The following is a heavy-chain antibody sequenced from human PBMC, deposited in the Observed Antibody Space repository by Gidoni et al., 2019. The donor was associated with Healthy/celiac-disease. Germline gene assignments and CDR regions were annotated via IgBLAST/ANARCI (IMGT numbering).Heavy chain of an antibody. Sequence: QVQLPESGARLVKPSQTLSLDCTVSGGSVVSGGYYWSWIRQHPGKGLEWIGYIYYSGSTYYNPSLKRRVTISVDTSKNQFSLKLSSVTAAVTAVYYCARAGTTVTTGAFDIWGQGTMVTVSS. V-gene: IGHV4-31*03. CDR3: ARAGTTVTTGAFDI. CDR1: GGSVVSGGYY. J-gene: IGHJ3*02. D-gene: IGHD4-17*01. CDR2: IYYSGST.